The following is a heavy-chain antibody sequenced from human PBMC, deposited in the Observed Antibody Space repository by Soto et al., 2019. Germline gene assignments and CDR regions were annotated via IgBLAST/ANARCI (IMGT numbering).Heavy chain of an antibody. D-gene: IGHD4-4*01. J-gene: IGHJ6*02. CDR1: GFTFSSYN. V-gene: IGHV3-48*02. Sequence: EVQLVESGGGLVQPGGSLRLSCAASGFTFSSYNMNWVCQAPGKGLEWVSYISTSGTTIYYTDSVKGRFTISRDNAKNSLYLLMNSLRDEDTAVYYCARYDYSNYGASDVWGQGTTVTVSS. CDR3: ARYDYSNYGASDV. CDR2: ISTSGTTI.